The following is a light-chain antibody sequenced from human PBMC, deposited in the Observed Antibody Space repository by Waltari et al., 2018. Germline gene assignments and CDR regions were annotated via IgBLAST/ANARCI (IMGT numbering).Light chain of an antibody. CDR1: SSNIGAGYD. V-gene: IGLV1-40*01. J-gene: IGLJ1*01. CDR2: VNS. CDR3: QSYDSSPNYV. Sequence: QSVLTQPPSVSGAPGQRVTISCTGSSSNIGAGYDVHWYQQLPGTAPKLLIYVNSNRPSGVPDRFSGSKSGTSASLAITGLQAEDEADYYCQSYDSSPNYVFGTGTKVTVL.